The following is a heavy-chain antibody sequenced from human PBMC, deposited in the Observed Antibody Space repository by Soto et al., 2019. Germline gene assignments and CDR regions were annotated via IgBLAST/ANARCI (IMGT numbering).Heavy chain of an antibody. CDR2: ISGSAGAT. V-gene: IGHV3-23*01. Sequence: GGSLRLSCAASGVTFSAYAMTWVRQAPGKGLEWVSVISGSAGATYYADSVKGRFTISRDNSKNTLYLQMNSLRAEDTAVYYCARQDYSTTWYPNYWGQAPLVTVSS. CDR1: GVTFSAYA. CDR3: ARQDYSTTWYPNY. D-gene: IGHD6-13*01. J-gene: IGHJ4*02.